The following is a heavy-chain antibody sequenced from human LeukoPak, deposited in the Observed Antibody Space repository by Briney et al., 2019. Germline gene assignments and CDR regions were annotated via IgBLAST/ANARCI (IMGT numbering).Heavy chain of an antibody. CDR1: GYTFTSYG. CDR3: VRADIVVVPAATYYYHMDV. CDR2: ISAYNGNT. V-gene: IGHV1-18*01. Sequence: ASVTVSCKASGYTFTSYGISWVRQAPGQGLEGMGWISAYNGNTNYAQKLQGRVTMTTDTSTSTAYMELRSLRSDDTAVYYCVRADIVVVPAATYYYHMDVWGKGTTVTVSS. J-gene: IGHJ6*03. D-gene: IGHD2-2*01.